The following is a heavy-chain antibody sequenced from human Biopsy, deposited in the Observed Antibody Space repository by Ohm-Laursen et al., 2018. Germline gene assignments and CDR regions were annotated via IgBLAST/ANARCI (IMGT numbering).Heavy chain of an antibody. D-gene: IGHD3-9*01. CDR1: GGTFSNYG. V-gene: IGHV1-69*06. CDR2: NIPILGTG. J-gene: IGHJ1*01. CDR3: ATKLTGYFHH. Sequence: VASVKVSCKAPGGTFSNYGVNWVRQAPGQGLEWLGGNIPILGTGNYAQKFQDRVMVAADTSTSTATMELRSLRSDDTAVYYCATKLTGYFHHWGQGTLVIVSS.